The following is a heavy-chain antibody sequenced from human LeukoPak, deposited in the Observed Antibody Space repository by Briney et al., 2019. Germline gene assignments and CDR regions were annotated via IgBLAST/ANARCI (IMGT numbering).Heavy chain of an antibody. CDR3: ARDRCAMCAFDI. CDR2: SYYSGST. J-gene: IGHJ3*02. D-gene: IGHD5-24*01. V-gene: IGHV4-59*12. Sequence: SETLSLTCTVSGGSISSSHWSWIRQPPGEGLEWIGYSYYSGSTNYRPSLKSRVTISVDTSKNQFSLKLNSVTAADTAVYYCARDRCAMCAFDIWGQGTMVTVSS. CDR1: GGSISSSH.